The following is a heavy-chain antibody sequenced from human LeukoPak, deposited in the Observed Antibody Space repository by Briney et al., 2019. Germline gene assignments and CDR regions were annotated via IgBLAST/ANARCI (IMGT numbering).Heavy chain of an antibody. CDR2: VYYSGNT. CDR3: ARGLRGWRGIAAAGDYGMDV. V-gene: IGHV4-59*12. D-gene: IGHD6-13*01. J-gene: IGHJ6*02. CDR1: SGSISSYY. Sequence: SETLSLTCTVSSGSISSYYWSWIRQPPGKGLEWIGYVYYSGNTNYNPPLKSRVTISVDTSKNQFSLKLSSVTAADPAVYYCARGLRGWRGIAAAGDYGMDVWGQGTTVTVSS.